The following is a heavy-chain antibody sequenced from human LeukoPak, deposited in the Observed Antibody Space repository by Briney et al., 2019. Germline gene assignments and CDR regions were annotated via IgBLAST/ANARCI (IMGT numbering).Heavy chain of an antibody. J-gene: IGHJ6*04. CDR1: GFTVSSNY. D-gene: IGHD3-10*02. V-gene: IGHV3-20*04. CDR3: AELGITMIGGV. Sequence: PGGSLRLSCAASGFTVSSNYMSWVRQAPGKGLEWVSGINWNGGSTGFADFVKGRFTISRDNAKNSLYLQMNSLRAEDTAVYYCAELGITMIGGVWGKGTTVTISS. CDR2: INWNGGST.